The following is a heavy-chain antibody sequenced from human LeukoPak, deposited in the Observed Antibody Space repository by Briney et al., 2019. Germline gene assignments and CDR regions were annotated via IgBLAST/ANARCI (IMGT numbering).Heavy chain of an antibody. Sequence: GGSLRLSCAASGFTFSSYWMHWVRQAPGKGLVWVSRINSDRSSTSYADSVKGRFTISRDNAKNTLYLQMNSLRAEDTAVYYCARDVGGYSYVYWFDPWGQGTLVTVSS. CDR2: INSDRSST. V-gene: IGHV3-74*01. J-gene: IGHJ5*02. CDR3: ARDVGGYSYVYWFDP. D-gene: IGHD5-18*01. CDR1: GFTFSSYW.